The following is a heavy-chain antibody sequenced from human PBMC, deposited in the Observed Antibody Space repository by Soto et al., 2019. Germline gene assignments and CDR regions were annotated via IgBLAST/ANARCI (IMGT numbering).Heavy chain of an antibody. J-gene: IGHJ5*02. CDR3: ARDKAHYDSSNWFDP. D-gene: IGHD3-22*01. V-gene: IGHV3-30-3*01. CDR2: ISYDGSNK. CDR1: GFTFSSYA. Sequence: PGGSLRLSCAASGFTFSSYAMHWVRQAPGKGLEWVAVISYDGSNKYYADSVKGRFTISRDNSKNTLYLQMNSLRAEDTAVYYCARDKAHYDSSNWFDPWGQGTLVTVSS.